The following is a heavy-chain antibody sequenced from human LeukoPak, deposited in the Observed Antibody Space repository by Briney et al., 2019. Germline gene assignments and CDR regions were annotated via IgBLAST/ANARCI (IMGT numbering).Heavy chain of an antibody. CDR3: ATSLAELAFDY. V-gene: IGHV3-21*04. CDR2: ISSSSSYI. J-gene: IGHJ4*02. CDR1: GFTFSSYS. Sequence: AGGSLRLSCAASGFTFSSYSMNWVRQAPGKGLEWVSSISSSSSYIYYADSVKGRFTISRDNAKNSLYLQMNSLRAEDTALYYCATSLAELAFDYWGQGTLVTVSS. D-gene: IGHD1-26*01.